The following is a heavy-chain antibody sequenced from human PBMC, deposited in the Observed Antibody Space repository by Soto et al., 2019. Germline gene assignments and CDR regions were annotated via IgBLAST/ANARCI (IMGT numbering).Heavy chain of an antibody. CDR3: TSPPTCSAGAGQSDHFFSGMDV. J-gene: IGHJ6*01. Sequence: EVQLVESGGGLVKPGGSLRLSCAASGFTFNNAWMSWVRQAPGKGLEWVGHIKSKPGGGTTGYAAPGKGRFTISIHDSTDSMFLQMNSLITEHTAVNYCTSPPTCSAGAGQSDHFFSGMDVWGQGTAVTVSS. CDR2: IKSKPGGGTT. D-gene: IGHD6-13*01. CDR1: GFTFNNAW. V-gene: IGHV3-15*07.